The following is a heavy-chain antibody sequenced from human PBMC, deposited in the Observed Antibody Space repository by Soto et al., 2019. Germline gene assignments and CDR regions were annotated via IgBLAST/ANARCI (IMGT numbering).Heavy chain of an antibody. CDR2: ISGDGGNT. CDR3: SGDSSWTFDY. J-gene: IGHJ4*02. Sequence: GGSLRLSCAASGFTFDNYTMNWVRQAPGKGLEWVSVISGDGGNTYYADSVKGRFTISRDNSKNTLYLQINSLRTEDTAVYYCSGDSSWTFDYWGQGTQVTVSS. D-gene: IGHD6-6*01. V-gene: IGHV3-43*01. CDR1: GFTFDNYT.